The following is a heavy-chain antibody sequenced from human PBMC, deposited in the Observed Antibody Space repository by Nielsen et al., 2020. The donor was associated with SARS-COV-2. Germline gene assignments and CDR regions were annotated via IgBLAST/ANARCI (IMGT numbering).Heavy chain of an antibody. CDR2: IWYDGSNK. J-gene: IGHJ4*02. V-gene: IGHV3-33*01. D-gene: IGHD3-22*01. CDR1: GFTFSSYG. CDR3: AREDSSGYYYSFDY. Sequence: GGSLRLSCAASGFTFSSYGMHWVRQAPGKGLEWVAVIWYDGSNKYYADSVKGRFTISRDNSKNTLYLQMNSLRAEDTAVYYCAREDSSGYYYSFDYWGQGTLVTVSS.